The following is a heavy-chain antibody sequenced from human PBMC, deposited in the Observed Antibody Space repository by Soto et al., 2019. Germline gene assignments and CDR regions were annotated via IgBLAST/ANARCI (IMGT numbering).Heavy chain of an antibody. CDR1: GFTFGDYA. CDR2: IRSKAYGGTT. D-gene: IGHD4-17*01. V-gene: IGHV3-49*03. CDR3: TRTVTNYYYYYYMDV. Sequence: EVQLVESGGGLVQPGRSLRLSCTASGFTFGDYAMSWFRQAPGKGLEGVGFIRSKAYGGTTEYAASVKGRFTISRDDSKSIAYLQMNILKTEDTAVYYCTRTVTNYYYYYYMDVWGKGTTVTVS. J-gene: IGHJ6*03.